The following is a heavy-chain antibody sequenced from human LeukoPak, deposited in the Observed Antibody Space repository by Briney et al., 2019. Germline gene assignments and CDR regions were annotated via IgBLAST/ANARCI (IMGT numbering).Heavy chain of an antibody. D-gene: IGHD1-26*01. CDR3: ARGGRWELPRPYAFDI. CDR1: AYTFTSYG. J-gene: IGHJ3*02. CDR2: ISVYNGHT. V-gene: IGHV1-18*01. Sequence: ASVKVSCKASAYTFTSYGISWVRQAPGQGLECMGWISVYNGHTNYAQNLQGRVTMTTDTSTSTAYMELRSLRSDDTAVYYCARGGRWELPRPYAFDIWGQGTMVTVSS.